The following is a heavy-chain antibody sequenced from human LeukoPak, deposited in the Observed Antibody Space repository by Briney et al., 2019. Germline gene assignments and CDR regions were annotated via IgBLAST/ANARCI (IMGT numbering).Heavy chain of an antibody. Sequence: PGGSLRLSCAASGFTFSSYWMHWVRQAPGKGLVWVSRINSDGSSTTYADSVKGRFTIFRDNAKNSLYLQMNSLRAEDTALYYCAKDSSSWYERGGGFDYWGQGTLVTVSS. CDR3: AKDSSSWYERGGGFDY. J-gene: IGHJ4*02. D-gene: IGHD6-13*01. V-gene: IGHV3-74*01. CDR2: INSDGSST. CDR1: GFTFSSYW.